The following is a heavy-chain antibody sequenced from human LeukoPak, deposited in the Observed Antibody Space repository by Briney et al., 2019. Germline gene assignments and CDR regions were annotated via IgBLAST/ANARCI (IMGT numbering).Heavy chain of an antibody. CDR2: ISGSGGST. CDR3: AKDDGGSSGWYPDS. J-gene: IGHJ4*02. D-gene: IGHD6-19*01. V-gene: IGHV3-23*01. Sequence: PAGSLRLSCAASGVTFSTYGMSWVRQPPGKGLEWVSVISGSGGSTYYADSVKGRFTISRDNSKNMLYLHMDSVRGEDTAVYYCAKDDGGSSGWYPDSWGEGTLVTVSS. CDR1: GVTFSTYG.